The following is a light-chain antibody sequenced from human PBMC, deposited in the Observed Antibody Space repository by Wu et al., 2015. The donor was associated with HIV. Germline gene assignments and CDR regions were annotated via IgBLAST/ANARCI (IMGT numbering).Light chain of an antibody. CDR3: QQSYSTQYT. J-gene: IGKJ2*01. Sequence: DIQMTQSPSSLSASVGDRVTITCRASQSISSYLNWYQQKPGKAPKLLIYAASSLQSGIPSRFSGSGSGTDFTLTISSLQPEDFATYYCQQSYSTQYTFGQGPSWRSN. CDR2: AAS. CDR1: QSISSY. V-gene: IGKV1-39*01.